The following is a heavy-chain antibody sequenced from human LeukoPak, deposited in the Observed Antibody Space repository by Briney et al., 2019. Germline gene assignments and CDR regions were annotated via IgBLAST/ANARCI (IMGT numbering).Heavy chain of an antibody. Sequence: PSETLSLTCTVSGGSISSSHYYWGWLRQPPGTGLEWIGEINHSGSTNYNPSLKSRVTISVDTSKNQFSLKLSSVTAADTAVYYCARRGVAARRRFDYWGQGTLVTVSS. CDR1: GGSISSSHYY. D-gene: IGHD6-6*01. CDR2: INHSGST. V-gene: IGHV4-39*07. CDR3: ARRGVAARRRFDY. J-gene: IGHJ4*02.